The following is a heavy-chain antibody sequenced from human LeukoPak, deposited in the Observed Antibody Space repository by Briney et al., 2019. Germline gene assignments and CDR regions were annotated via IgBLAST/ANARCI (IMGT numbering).Heavy chain of an antibody. CDR3: ARVNPSNSGFYAY. Sequence: GGSLRLSCAASGFTFSDYFMSWIRQAPEKGLEWVSYIGPRSDNINYADSVKGRFTVSRDNAKNSVYLQMNSLRAEDAAVYYCARVNPSNSGFYAYWGQGTLVTVSS. CDR2: IGPRSDNI. J-gene: IGHJ1*01. V-gene: IGHV3-11*04. CDR1: GFTFSDYF. D-gene: IGHD3-22*01.